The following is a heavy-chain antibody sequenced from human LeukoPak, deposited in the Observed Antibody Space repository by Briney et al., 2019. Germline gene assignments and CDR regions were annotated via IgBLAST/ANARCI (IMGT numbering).Heavy chain of an antibody. J-gene: IGHJ4*02. CDR3: ARSATGDAVEYYFDY. D-gene: IGHD7-27*01. CDR2: IYYSGST. V-gene: IGHV4-59*08. Sequence: PSETLSLTCTVSGGSISSYYWSWIRQPPGKGLEWSGYIYYSGSTNYNPSLKSRVTISVDTSKNQFSLKLSSVTAADTAVYYCARSATGDAVEYYFDYWGQGTLVTVSS. CDR1: GGSISSYY.